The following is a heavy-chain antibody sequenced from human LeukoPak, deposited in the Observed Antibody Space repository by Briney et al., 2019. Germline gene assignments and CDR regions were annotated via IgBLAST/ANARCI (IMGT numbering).Heavy chain of an antibody. CDR2: MNPNSGNT. J-gene: IGHJ3*02. D-gene: IGHD2-2*01. CDR1: GYTFTSYD. V-gene: IGHV1-8*01. Sequence: ASVKVSCKASGYTFTSYDINWVRQATGQGLEWMGWMNPNSGNTGYAQKFQGRVTMTRNTSISTAYMELSSLRSEGTAVYYCARGRGYCSSTSCSGIAFDIWGQGTMVTVSS. CDR3: ARGRGYCSSTSCSGIAFDI.